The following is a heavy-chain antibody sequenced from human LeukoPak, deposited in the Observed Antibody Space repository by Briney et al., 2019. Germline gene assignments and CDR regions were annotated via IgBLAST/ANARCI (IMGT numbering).Heavy chain of an antibody. V-gene: IGHV4-61*02. CDR3: ARGLDYDSSDPLDY. CDR2: IYTSGST. J-gene: IGHJ4*02. D-gene: IGHD3-22*01. CDR1: GGSISSGSYY. Sequence: PSETLSLTCTVSGGSISSGSYYWSWIRQPAGKGLEWIGRIYTSGSTNYNPSLKSRVTISVDTSKNQFSLKLSSVTAADTAVYYCARGLDYDSSDPLDYWGQGTLVTVSS.